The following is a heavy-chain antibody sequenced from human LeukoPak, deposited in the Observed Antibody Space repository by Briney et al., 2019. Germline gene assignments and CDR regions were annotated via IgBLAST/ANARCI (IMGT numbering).Heavy chain of an antibody. D-gene: IGHD3-22*01. CDR2: INPNSGGT. Sequence: GASVKVSCKASGYTFTGYYIHWVRQAPGQGLEWRGWINPNSGGTNYARKFKGRVTMTRDTSITTAYMELTRLISDETAVYYCARTYYDSRGYYYFDYWGQGTLVTV. CDR3: ARTYYDSRGYYYFDY. CDR1: GYTFTGYY. J-gene: IGHJ4*02. V-gene: IGHV1-2*02.